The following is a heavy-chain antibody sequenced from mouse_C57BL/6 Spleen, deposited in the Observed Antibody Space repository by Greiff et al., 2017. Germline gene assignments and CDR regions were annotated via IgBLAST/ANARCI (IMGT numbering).Heavy chain of an antibody. J-gene: IGHJ2*01. CDR1: GYTFTSYW. Sequence: VQLQQPGAELVMPGASVKLSCKASGYTFTSYWMHWVKQRPGQGLEWIGEIDPSDSYTNYNQKFKGKSTLTVDKSSSTAYMQLSSLTSEDSAVYYCARYIYYDGSFDYWGQGTTLTVSS. D-gene: IGHD1-1*01. V-gene: IGHV1-69*01. CDR2: IDPSDSYT. CDR3: ARYIYYDGSFDY.